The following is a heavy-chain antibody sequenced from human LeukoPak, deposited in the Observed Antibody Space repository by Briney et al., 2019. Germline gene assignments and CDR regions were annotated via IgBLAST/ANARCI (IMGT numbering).Heavy chain of an antibody. D-gene: IGHD6-13*01. CDR1: GGSFSGYY. J-gene: IGHJ1*01. V-gene: IGHV4-34*01. CDR3: ATNSGYSSSWYSYFQH. Sequence: SETLSLTCAVYGGSFSGYYWSWIRQPPGKGLEWIGEINHSGSTNYNPSLKSRVTISVDTSKNQFSLKLSSVTAADTAVYYCATNSGYSSSWYSYFQHWGQGTLVTVSS. CDR2: INHSGST.